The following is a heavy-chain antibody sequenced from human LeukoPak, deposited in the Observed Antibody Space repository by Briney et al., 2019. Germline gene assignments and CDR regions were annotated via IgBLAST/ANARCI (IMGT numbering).Heavy chain of an antibody. CDR3: ARGPALHKNWVGGRWFDP. CDR2: MNPKTGNT. Sequence: ASVKVSCKASGYTFTNYDINWERQATGQGLGWVGWMNPKTGNTGYAQNFQDRVTMTRDTSESTAYMELSSLRYEDTAMYYCARGPALHKNWVGGRWFDPWGQGTLVTVSS. V-gene: IGHV1-8*01. D-gene: IGHD3-16*01. J-gene: IGHJ5*02. CDR1: GYTFTNYD.